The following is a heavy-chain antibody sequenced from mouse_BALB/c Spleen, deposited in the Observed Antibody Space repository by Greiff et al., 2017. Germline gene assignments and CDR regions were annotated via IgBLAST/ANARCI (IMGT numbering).Heavy chain of an antibody. CDR2: ISSGSSTI. V-gene: IGHV5-17*02. J-gene: IGHJ2*01. CDR3: ARERGDYFDY. Sequence: EVHLVESGGGLVQPGGSRKLSCAASGFTFSSFGMHWVRQAPEKGLEWVAYISSGSSTIYYADTVKARFTISRDNPKNTLYLQMSSLKSEDTAMYYCARERGDYFDYWGQGTTLTVSS. CDR1: GFTFSSFG.